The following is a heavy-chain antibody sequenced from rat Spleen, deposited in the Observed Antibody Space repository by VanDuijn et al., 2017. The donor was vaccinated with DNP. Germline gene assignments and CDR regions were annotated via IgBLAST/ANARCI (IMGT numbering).Heavy chain of an antibody. CDR2: INSAGST. V-gene: IGHV3-3*01. CDR1: GYSITSCCR. J-gene: IGHJ2*01. Sequence: EVQLQESGPGLVEPSQSLSLTCSVTGYSITSCCRWTLIRKFPGHKLELMGYINSAGSTNYNPSLKGRISITSDTSKNQFFLQVNSVTTEDTATYYCARGDILRSFDYWGQGVMVTVSS. CDR3: ARGDILRSFDY. D-gene: IGHD1-6*01.